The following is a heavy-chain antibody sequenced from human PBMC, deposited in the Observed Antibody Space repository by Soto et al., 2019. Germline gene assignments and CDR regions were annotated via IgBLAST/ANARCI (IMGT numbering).Heavy chain of an antibody. J-gene: IGHJ4*02. CDR2: INPSGGST. CDR3: ARGLNYYDSSGYPSPDFDY. Sequence: GASVKVSCKASGYTFTSYYMHWVRQAPGQGLEWMGIINPSGGSTSYAQKFQGRVTMTRDTSTSTVYMELSSLRSEDTAVYYCARGLNYYDSSGYPSPDFDYWGQGTLVTVSS. V-gene: IGHV1-46*03. CDR1: GYTFTSYY. D-gene: IGHD3-22*01.